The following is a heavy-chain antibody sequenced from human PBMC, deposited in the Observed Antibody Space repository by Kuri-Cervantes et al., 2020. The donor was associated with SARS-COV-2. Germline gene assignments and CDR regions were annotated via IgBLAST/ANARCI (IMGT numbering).Heavy chain of an antibody. CDR2: IYTSGST. J-gene: IGHJ6*02. V-gene: IGHV4-4*07. CDR1: GGSISSYY. D-gene: IGHD2-2*01. Sequence: GSLRLSCTVSGGSISSYYWSWIRQPAGKGLEWIGRIYTSGSTNYNPSLKSRVTMSVGTSKNQFSLKLSSVTAADTAVYYCARRDIVVVPAAHGDYYYYYGMDVWGQGTTVTVSS. CDR3: ARRDIVVVPAAHGDYYYYYGMDV.